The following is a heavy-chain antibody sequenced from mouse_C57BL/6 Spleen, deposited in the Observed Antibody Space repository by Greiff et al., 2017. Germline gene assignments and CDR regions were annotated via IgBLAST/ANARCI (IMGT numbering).Heavy chain of an antibody. V-gene: IGHV1-66*01. J-gene: IGHJ3*01. CDR3: ARGGDYDGYSWFAN. CDR2: LYPGSGNT. Sequence: QVQLKQSGPELVKPGASVKISCQASGYSFTSSYLHWVKQRPGQGLAWIGWLYPGSGNTKYNEKFKGQATLTADPSSSTAYMQLSSLTAEDSAVYYCARGGDYDGYSWFANWGQGALVTGSA. CDR1: GYSFTSSY. D-gene: IGHD2-3*01.